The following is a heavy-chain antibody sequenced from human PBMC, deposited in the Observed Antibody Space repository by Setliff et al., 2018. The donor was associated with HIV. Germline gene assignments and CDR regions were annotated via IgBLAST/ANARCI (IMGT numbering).Heavy chain of an antibody. CDR2: LDYSGTT. CDR1: GGSISVSSYY. V-gene: IGHV4-39*01. J-gene: IGHJ4*02. D-gene: IGHD3-16*02. Sequence: SQTLSLTCTVSGGSISVSSYYWGWIRQPPGKGLEWIGSLDYSGTTYYNPSLKSRVTITVDTSKNQFSLRLNSVTAADMAVYYCARHLAEADRYRFSRGHGALKYWGRGALVTVSS. CDR3: ARHLAEADRYRFSRGHGALKY.